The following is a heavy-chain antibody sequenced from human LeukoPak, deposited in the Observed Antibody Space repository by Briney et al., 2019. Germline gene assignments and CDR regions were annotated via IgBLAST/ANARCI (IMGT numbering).Heavy chain of an antibody. D-gene: IGHD1-26*01. V-gene: IGHV3-30*18. J-gene: IGHJ4*02. Sequence: GGSLRLSCAASGFTFSNFGMHWVRQAPGKGLEWVAVISYDGSNKYYADSVKGRFTISRDNSKNTLYLQMNSLRAEDTAVYYCAKDITRRWEAFDYWGQGTLVTVSS. CDR1: GFTFSNFG. CDR2: ISYDGSNK. CDR3: AKDITRRWEAFDY.